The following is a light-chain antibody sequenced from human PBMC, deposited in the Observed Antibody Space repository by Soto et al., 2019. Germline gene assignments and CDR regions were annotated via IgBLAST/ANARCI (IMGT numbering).Light chain of an antibody. J-gene: IGKJ1*01. V-gene: IGKV1-5*01. CDR2: DAS. Sequence: DIQMTQSPSTLSASVGDRVTLTCRASQSISSWLARYQQKPGKAPKLLIYDASSLESGVPSRFSGSGSGTDFTLTISSLQPEDFATYYCQQCYSSPPWTFGQGTKVDIK. CDR3: QQCYSSPPWT. CDR1: QSISSW.